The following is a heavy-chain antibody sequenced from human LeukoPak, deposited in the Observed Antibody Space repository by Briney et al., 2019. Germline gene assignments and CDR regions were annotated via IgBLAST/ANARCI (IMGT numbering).Heavy chain of an antibody. CDR2: VYYSGST. V-gene: IGHV4-59*08. D-gene: IGHD3-22*01. CDR3: ARHSMMASYNWFDP. Sequence: PSEILSLTCTVSGGSIRNYYWSWIRQPPGKGLDWIGYVYYSGSTDYNPSLKSRVAISVDPSKNHFSLSLSSVTAADTAVYYCARHSMMASYNWFDPWGQGTQVTVSS. J-gene: IGHJ5*02. CDR1: GGSIRNYY.